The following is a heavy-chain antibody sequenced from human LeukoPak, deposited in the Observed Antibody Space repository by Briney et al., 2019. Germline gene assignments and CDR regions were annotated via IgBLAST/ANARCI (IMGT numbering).Heavy chain of an antibody. Sequence: PGGSLRLSCAASGFTFSSYGMSWVRQAPGKGLEWVSAISGSGGSAYYADSVKGRFTISRDNAKNSLYLQMNSLRAEDTAVYYCARAYSSGWPYYYYYYMDVWGKGTTVTISS. V-gene: IGHV3-23*01. CDR1: GFTFSSYG. CDR3: ARAYSSGWPYYYYYYMDV. CDR2: ISGSGGSA. J-gene: IGHJ6*03. D-gene: IGHD6-19*01.